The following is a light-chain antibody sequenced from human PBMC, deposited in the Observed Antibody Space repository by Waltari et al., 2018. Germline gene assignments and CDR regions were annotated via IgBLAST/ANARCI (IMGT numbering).Light chain of an antibody. J-gene: IGLJ3*02. CDR3: QTGGHGTWV. CDR1: SGHSTNL. CDR2: DKSDGSH. V-gene: IGLV4-69*01. Sequence: QLVLTQSPSASASLGASVKLTCTLSSGHSTNLIAWLQQQPEKVPRFLMNDKSDGSHNKGVGLPDRFSGSSSGAERYLTISSLQSEDEADYYCQTGGHGTWVFGGGTRLTVL.